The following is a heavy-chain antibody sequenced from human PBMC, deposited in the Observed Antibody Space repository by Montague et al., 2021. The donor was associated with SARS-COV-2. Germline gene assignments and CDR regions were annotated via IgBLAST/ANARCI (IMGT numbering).Heavy chain of an antibody. D-gene: IGHD4-17*01. Sequence: QSGAEVKKPGESLRISCKGSGYSFTSYWISWVRQMPGKGLEWMGRIDPSDSYTNYSPSFQGHVTISAYKSISTAYLQWSSLKASDTAMYYCARLDGDYEPCYCYGMDVWGQGTTVTVSS. CDR3: ARLDGDYEPCYCYGMDV. CDR1: GYSFTSYW. V-gene: IGHV5-10-1*01. CDR2: IDPSDSYT. J-gene: IGHJ6*02.